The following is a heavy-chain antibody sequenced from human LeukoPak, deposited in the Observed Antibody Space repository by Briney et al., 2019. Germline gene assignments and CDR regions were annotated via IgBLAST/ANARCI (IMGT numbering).Heavy chain of an antibody. CDR3: ARDGYCSSTSCYYFDY. D-gene: IGHD2-2*01. CDR1: GFPFSNYC. J-gene: IGHJ4*02. V-gene: IGHV3-74*01. CDR2: INSDGSST. Sequence: GGSLRLSCAASGFPFSNYCIHWVPHAPGKALLCVSRINSDGSSTSYVDSVKGRFTISRDNAKNTLYLQMSSLRAGDTAVYYCARDGYCSSTSCYYFDYWGQGTLVTVSS.